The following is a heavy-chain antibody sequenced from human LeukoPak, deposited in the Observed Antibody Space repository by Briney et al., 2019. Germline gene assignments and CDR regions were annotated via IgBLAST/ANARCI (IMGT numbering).Heavy chain of an antibody. CDR2: IYSGVTT. J-gene: IGHJ4*02. V-gene: IGHV3-66*01. CDR1: GFTVSSNF. Sequence: GGSLRLSCAASGFTVSSNFMSWVRQAPGKGLEWVSVIYSGVTTYYADSVKGRFTISRDNAKNSLYLQMNSLRAEDTAVYYCARVHDYWGQGTLVTVSS. CDR3: ARVHDY.